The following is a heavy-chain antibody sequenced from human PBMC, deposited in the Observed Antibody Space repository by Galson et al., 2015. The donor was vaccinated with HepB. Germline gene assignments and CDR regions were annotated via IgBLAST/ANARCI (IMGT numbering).Heavy chain of an antibody. Sequence: SLGLSCAASGFPVSSFAMSWVRQAPGEGLEWVSVISGSGDSTYYGDSVKGRFSSSRDNSRNTQYLQMNSLRAEDTAVYYCAKVYNGEISASLDYWGQGTRVTVSS. J-gene: IGHJ4*02. D-gene: IGHD3-10*01. CDR1: GFPVSSFA. V-gene: IGHV3-23*01. CDR3: AKVYNGEISASLDY. CDR2: ISGSGDST.